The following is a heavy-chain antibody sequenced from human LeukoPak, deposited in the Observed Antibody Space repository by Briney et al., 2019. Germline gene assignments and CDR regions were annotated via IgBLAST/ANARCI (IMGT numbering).Heavy chain of an antibody. CDR1: GFTFSSYS. CDR3: ARDDWPLDY. V-gene: IGHV3-21*01. CDR2: ISSSSSCI. Sequence: GGSLRLSCAASGFTFSSYSMNWVRQAPGERLEWVSSISSSSSCIYYADSVKGRFTISRDDAKNSLYLQMNSLRAEDTAVYYCARDDWPLDYWGQGTLVTVSS. J-gene: IGHJ4*02. D-gene: IGHD3-9*01.